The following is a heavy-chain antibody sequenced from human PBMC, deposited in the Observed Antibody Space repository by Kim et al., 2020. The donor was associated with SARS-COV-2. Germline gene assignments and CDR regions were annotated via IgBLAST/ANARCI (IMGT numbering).Heavy chain of an antibody. Sequence: GRPRTYTDSVNGRITVSRDNAKKSLSLQMNSLTPEDTAVYYCVREPNYWGQGTLVTVSS. CDR3: VREPNY. V-gene: IGHV3-11*01. CDR2: GRPR. J-gene: IGHJ4*02.